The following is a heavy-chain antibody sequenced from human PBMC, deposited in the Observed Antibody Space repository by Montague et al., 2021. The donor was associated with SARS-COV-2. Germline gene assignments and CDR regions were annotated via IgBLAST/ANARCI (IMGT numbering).Heavy chain of an antibody. CDR3: AKASQVFWLGQLVRDAFDL. J-gene: IGHJ3*01. Sequence: SLRLSCAASGFALNNYGIHWVRQAPGKGLEWVAVISYEGSKKSFADSVMGRFVISRDDSQRTVYLQMNSLRVEDTAVYYCAKASQVFWLGQLVRDAFDLWGQGTTVRVSS. CDR2: ISYEGSKK. V-gene: IGHV3-30*18. D-gene: IGHD6-6*01. CDR1: GFALNNYG.